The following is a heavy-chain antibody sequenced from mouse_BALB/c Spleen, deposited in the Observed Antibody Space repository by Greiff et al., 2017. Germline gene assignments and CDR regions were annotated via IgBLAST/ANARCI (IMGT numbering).Heavy chain of an antibody. CDR2: ISSGGSYT. Sequence: EVKLVESGGGLVKPGGSLKLSCAASGFTFSSYAMSWVRQSPEKRLEWVAEISSGGSYTYYPDTVTGRFTISRDNAKNTLYLEMSSLRSEDTAMYYCASVITTVVAYYAMDYWGQGTSVTVSS. CDR1: GFTFSSYA. V-gene: IGHV5-9-4*01. D-gene: IGHD1-1*01. CDR3: ASVITTVVAYYAMDY. J-gene: IGHJ4*01.